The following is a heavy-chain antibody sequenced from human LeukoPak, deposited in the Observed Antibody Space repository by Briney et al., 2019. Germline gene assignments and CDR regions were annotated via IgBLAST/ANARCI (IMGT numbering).Heavy chain of an antibody. V-gene: IGHV4-59*12. D-gene: IGHD5-12*01. CDR2: IYYSGST. CDR3: AREVVATITDWYFDL. J-gene: IGHJ2*01. CDR1: GGSISSYY. Sequence: PSETLSLTCTVSGGSISSYYWSWIRQPPGKGLEWIGYIYYSGSTYYNPSLKSRVTISVDTSKNQFSLKLSSVTAADTAVYYCAREVVATITDWYFDLWGRGTLVTVSS.